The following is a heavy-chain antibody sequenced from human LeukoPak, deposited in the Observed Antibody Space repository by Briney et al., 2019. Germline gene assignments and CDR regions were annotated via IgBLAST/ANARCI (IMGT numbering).Heavy chain of an antibody. D-gene: IGHD2-15*01. CDR1: GGSISSGDYY. J-gene: IGHJ3*02. CDR3: ARDSIVVVVAATNDAFDI. Sequence: PSETLSLTCTVSGGSISSGDYYWSWIRQPPGKGLEWIGEINHSGSTNYNPSLKSRVTISVDTSKNQFSLKLSSVTTADTAVYYCARDSIVVVVAATNDAFDIWGQGTMVTVSS. CDR2: INHSGST. V-gene: IGHV4-39*07.